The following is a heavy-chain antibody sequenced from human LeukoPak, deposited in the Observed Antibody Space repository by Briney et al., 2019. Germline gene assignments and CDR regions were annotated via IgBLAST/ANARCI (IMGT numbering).Heavy chain of an antibody. Sequence: GGSLRLSCAASGFTFSRFWMNWVRQAPGRGLEWVANIDQSGGRNNYVDSVKGRFTISRDNAKNSLFLEMSSLRADDTAVYYCKRYYYDGTYDYWGQGTLVTVSS. V-gene: IGHV3-7*05. D-gene: IGHD3-22*01. J-gene: IGHJ4*02. CDR2: IDQSGGRN. CDR3: KRYYYDGTYDY. CDR1: GFTFSRFW.